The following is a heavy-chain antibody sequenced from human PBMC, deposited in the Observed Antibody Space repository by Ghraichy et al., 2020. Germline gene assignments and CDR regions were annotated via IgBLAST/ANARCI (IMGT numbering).Heavy chain of an antibody. CDR2: ISSSSSYI. CDR3: ARDPSTVTPNFDY. J-gene: IGHJ4*02. Sequence: ETLSLTCAASGFTFSSYSMNWVRQAPGKGLEWVSSISSSSSYIYYADSVKGRFTISRDNAKNSLYLQMNSLRAEDTAVYYCARDPSTVTPNFDYWGQGTLVTVSS. CDR1: GFTFSSYS. D-gene: IGHD4-11*01. V-gene: IGHV3-21*01.